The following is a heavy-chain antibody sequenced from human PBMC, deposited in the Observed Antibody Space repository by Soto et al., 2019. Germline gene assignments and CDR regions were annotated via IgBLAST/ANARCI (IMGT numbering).Heavy chain of an antibody. D-gene: IGHD3-10*01. J-gene: IGHJ6*02. CDR2: IVGGSGNT. V-gene: IGHV1-58*01. CDR3: AARGSGLYAMDV. CDR1: GFTFSTSA. Sequence: SVKVSCKASGFTFSTSAVQWVRQARGQRPEWMGWIVGGSGNTNYAQNSQERVIITRDMSTSTVYMELSSLRSDDTAVYFCAARGSGLYAMDVWGQGTTVTVSS.